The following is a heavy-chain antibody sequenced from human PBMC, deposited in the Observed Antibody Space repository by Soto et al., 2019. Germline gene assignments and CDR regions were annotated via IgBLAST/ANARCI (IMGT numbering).Heavy chain of an antibody. J-gene: IGHJ6*01. D-gene: IGHD3-3*01. CDR2: IYHSGST. CDR1: GGSISSSNW. V-gene: IGHV4-4*02. CDR3: ATTLRSGPLSYYYYGMDV. Sequence: QVQLQESGPGLVKPSGTLSLTGAVSGGSISSSNWWSWVRQPPGKGLEWIGEIYHSGSTNYNPSLKSRVTISVDKSKNQFSLKLSSVTAADTAVYYCATTLRSGPLSYYYYGMDVWGQGTTVTVSS.